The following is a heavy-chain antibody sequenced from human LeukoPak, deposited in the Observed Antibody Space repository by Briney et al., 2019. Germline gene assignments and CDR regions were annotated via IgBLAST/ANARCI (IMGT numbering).Heavy chain of an antibody. D-gene: IGHD1-7*01. Sequence: SETLSLTCTVSGGSISSYYWSWIRQPPGRGLEWIGYIYYSGSTNYNPSLKSRVTISVDTSKNQFSLKLSSVTAADTAVYYCARDNWNYGSSMDVWGQGTTVTVSS. CDR3: ARDNWNYGSSMDV. CDR1: GGSISSYY. V-gene: IGHV4-59*01. J-gene: IGHJ6*02. CDR2: IYYSGST.